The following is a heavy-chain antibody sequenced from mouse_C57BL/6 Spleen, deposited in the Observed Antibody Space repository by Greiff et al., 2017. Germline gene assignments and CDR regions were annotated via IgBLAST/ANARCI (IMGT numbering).Heavy chain of an antibody. D-gene: IGHD2-1*01. CDR1: GYTFTSYW. CDR2: IDPSDSYT. V-gene: IGHV1-69*01. Sequence: QVQLQQPGAELVMPGASVKLSCKASGYTFTSYWMHWVKQRPGQGLEWIGEIDPSDSYTNYNQKFKGKSTLTVDKSSSTAYMQLRSLTSEDSAVYYCARKRGNYDAMDYWGQGTSVTVSS. CDR3: ARKRGNYDAMDY. J-gene: IGHJ4*01.